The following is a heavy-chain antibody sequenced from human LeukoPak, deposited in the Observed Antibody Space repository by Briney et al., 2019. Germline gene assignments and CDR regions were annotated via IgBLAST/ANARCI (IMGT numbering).Heavy chain of an antibody. D-gene: IGHD2-21*02. CDR2: ISGGGDIT. CDR3: VREDTPATANY. CDR1: RFTFNSYA. J-gene: IGHJ4*02. Sequence: GGSLRLSCAASRFTFNSYAMSWVRQAPGKGLEWVSAISGGGDITYYADSVKGRFTISRDNSKDTLFLQMHSLRPGDTAVYYCVREDTPATANYWGQGTLVTISS. V-gene: IGHV3-23*01.